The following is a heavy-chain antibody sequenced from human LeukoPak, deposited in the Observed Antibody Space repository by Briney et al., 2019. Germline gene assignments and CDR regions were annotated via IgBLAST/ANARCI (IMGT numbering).Heavy chain of an antibody. D-gene: IGHD5-24*01. J-gene: IGHJ4*02. CDR2: IKQDGSEK. CDR1: GFTFSTYW. Sequence: PGGSLRLSCATSGFTFSTYWMSWVRQAPGKGLEWVANIKQDGSEKYYVDSVKGRFTISRDNAKNSLYLQMNSLGAEDTAVYYCANGDGFDYWGQGTLVTVSS. CDR3: ANGDGFDY. V-gene: IGHV3-7*01.